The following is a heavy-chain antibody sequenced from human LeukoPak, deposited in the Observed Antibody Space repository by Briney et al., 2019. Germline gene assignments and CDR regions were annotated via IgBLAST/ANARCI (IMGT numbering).Heavy chain of an antibody. V-gene: IGHV1-3*01. CDR1: GYTFTFTDYY. J-gene: IGHJ4*02. Sequence: ASVKVSCKASGYTFTFTDYYMHWVRQAPGQRPEWMGWINAGNGHTEYSQKFQGRVTITRDTSASTAYMELSSLRSEDTAVYYCARVYCSSTSCHYYFDYWGQGTLVTVSS. CDR2: INAGNGHT. D-gene: IGHD2-2*01. CDR3: ARVYCSSTSCHYYFDY.